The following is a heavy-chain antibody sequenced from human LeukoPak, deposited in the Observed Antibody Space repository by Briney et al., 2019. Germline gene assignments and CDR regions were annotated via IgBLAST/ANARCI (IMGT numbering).Heavy chain of an antibody. D-gene: IGHD3-22*01. CDR3: ASSDGSKGGSGFGDYYDSSGYYYQFDY. J-gene: IGHJ4*02. Sequence: SETLSLTFTVSGGSISSYYWSWIRQPPGKGLEWIGSIYYSGSTNYNPSLKSRVTISVDTSKNQFSLKLSSVTAADTAVYYCASSDGSKGGSGFGDYYDSSGYYYQFDYWGQGTLVTVSS. CDR2: IYYSGST. CDR1: GGSISSYY. V-gene: IGHV4-59*08.